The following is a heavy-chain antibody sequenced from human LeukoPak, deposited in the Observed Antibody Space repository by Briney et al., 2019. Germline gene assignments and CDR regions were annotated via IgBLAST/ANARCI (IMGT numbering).Heavy chain of an antibody. J-gene: IGHJ5*02. V-gene: IGHV4-34*01. CDR1: GGSFSGYC. CDR2: MNHSGST. D-gene: IGHD6-19*01. Sequence: SETLSLTCAVYGGSFSGYCWSWVRQPPGKGLEWVGEMNHSGSTNYNPSLKSQVTISVDTSKNQYSLKLSSVTAADTAVYYCESSPYSSGGYMGNNWFDPWGQGTLVPVSS. CDR3: ESSPYSSGGYMGNNWFDP.